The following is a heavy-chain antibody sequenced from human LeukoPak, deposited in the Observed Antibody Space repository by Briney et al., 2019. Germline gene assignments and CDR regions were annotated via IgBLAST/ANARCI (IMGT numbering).Heavy chain of an antibody. Sequence: GASVKVSCKASGYTFTSYGINWVRQAPGQRLEWMGWITTYNGDTNYAQKFQGRVTMTRDTSISTAYMELSRLRSDDTAVYYCARSGRVAYYFDYWGQGTLVTVSS. D-gene: IGHD2-15*01. J-gene: IGHJ4*02. CDR3: ARSGRVAYYFDY. CDR2: ITTYNGDT. CDR1: GYTFTSYG. V-gene: IGHV1-2*02.